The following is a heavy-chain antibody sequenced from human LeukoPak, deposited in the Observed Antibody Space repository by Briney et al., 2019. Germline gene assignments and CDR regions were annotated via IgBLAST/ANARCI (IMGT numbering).Heavy chain of an antibody. V-gene: IGHV3-21*01. J-gene: IGHJ4*02. CDR3: AGYCSGGSCYD. CDR2: ISSSISYI. Sequence: GGSLRLSCAASGFTFSSYSMNWVRQAPGKGLEWVSSISSSISYIYYADSVKGRFTISRDNAKNSLYMQMNSLRAEDTAVYYCAGYCSGGSCYDWGQGTLVTVSS. CDR1: GFTFSSYS. D-gene: IGHD2-15*01.